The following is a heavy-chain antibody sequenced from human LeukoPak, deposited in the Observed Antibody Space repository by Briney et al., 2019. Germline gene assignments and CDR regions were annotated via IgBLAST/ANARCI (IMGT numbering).Heavy chain of an antibody. Sequence: ASVKVSCKASGYTFTTQYIHWVRQASGQGREWMGVINPRSGTTSNGQNFQGRVTMTRDTSTSTVYMELSSLRSDDTAMYYCAREAEADEGEPAIKGLDPWGQGTLVTVSS. V-gene: IGHV1-46*01. D-gene: IGHD2-21*02. CDR2: INPRSGTT. CDR3: AREAEADEGEPAIKGLDP. CDR1: GYTFTTQY. J-gene: IGHJ5*02.